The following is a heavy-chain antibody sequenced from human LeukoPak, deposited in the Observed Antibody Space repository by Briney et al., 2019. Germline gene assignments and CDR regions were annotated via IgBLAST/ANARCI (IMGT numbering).Heavy chain of an antibody. D-gene: IGHD6-13*01. CDR3: AREKSTAAGTLQEGY. Sequence: PSETLSLTCTVSGGSISSYYWSWIRQPPGKGLEWIGYIYYSGSTNYNPSLKSRVTISVDTSKNQFSLKLSSVTAADTAVYYCAREKSTAAGTLQEGYWGQGTLVTVSS. CDR1: GGSISSYY. J-gene: IGHJ4*02. V-gene: IGHV4-59*12. CDR2: IYYSGST.